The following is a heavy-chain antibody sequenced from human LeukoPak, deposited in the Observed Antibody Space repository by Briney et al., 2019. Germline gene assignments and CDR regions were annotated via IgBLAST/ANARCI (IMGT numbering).Heavy chain of an antibody. J-gene: IGHJ3*02. CDR3: ARVASTTRRHDAFDI. Sequence: ASVKVSCKASGYTFTGHYIHWVRQAPGQGLEWMGWINPNSGGTILAQKFQGRVTMTRDTSINTAYMELSSLRSDDTAVYYCARVASTTRRHDAFDIWGQGTMVTVSS. V-gene: IGHV1-2*02. CDR2: INPNSGGT. D-gene: IGHD1-1*01. CDR1: GYTFTGHY.